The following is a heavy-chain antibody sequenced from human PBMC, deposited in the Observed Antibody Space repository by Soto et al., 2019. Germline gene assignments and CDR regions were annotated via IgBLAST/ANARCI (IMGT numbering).Heavy chain of an antibody. J-gene: IGHJ4*03. V-gene: IGHV3-15*07. CDR1: RFTFSNAW. CDR2: SESKSDGETK. D-gene: IGHD3-22*01. CDR3: TCVSLSTMTVVRFDY. Sequence: GGSLSLSCAASRFTFSNAWINWARQAPGKGLERVGHSESKSDGETKDMAARVKGRFSIARDESKDIVYLQMNRLKTEDTGIYYCTCVSLSTMTVVRFDYWGHGALVTGSS.